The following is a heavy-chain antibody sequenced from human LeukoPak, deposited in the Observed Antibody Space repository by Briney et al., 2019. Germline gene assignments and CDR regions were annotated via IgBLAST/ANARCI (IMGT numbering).Heavy chain of an antibody. CDR2: INQDGSDK. V-gene: IGHV3-7*01. J-gene: IGHJ3*02. CDR1: GFTFSVYW. D-gene: IGHD1-26*01. CDR3: ARVSGTYGGAFDI. Sequence: GGSLRLSCAASGFTFSVYWMTWVRQAPGEGLEWVANINQDGSDKYYVDSVKGRFTISRDNAKNSLYLQMNSLRAEDTAVYYCARVSGTYGGAFDIWGQGTMVTVSS.